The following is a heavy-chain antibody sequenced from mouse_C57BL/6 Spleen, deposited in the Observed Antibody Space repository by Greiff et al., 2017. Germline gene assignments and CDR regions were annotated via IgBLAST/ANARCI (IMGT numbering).Heavy chain of an antibody. CDR1: GFTFSSYA. Sequence: EVKLMESGGGLVKPGGSLKLSCAASGFTFSSYAMSWVRQTPEKRLEWVATISDGGSYTYYPDNVKGRFTVSRDNAKNNLYLQMSHLKSEDTAMYDCEREGPGAMDYWGQGTSVTVSS. CDR2: ISDGGSYT. CDR3: EREGPGAMDY. V-gene: IGHV5-4*01. J-gene: IGHJ4*01.